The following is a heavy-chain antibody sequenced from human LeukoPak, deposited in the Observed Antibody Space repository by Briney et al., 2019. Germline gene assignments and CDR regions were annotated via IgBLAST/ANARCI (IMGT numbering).Heavy chain of an antibody. D-gene: IGHD6-13*01. V-gene: IGHV3-11*04. CDR3: ARDIGFGYESSRIWDY. CDR1: GFTFSDYY. Sequence: GGSLRLSCAASGFTFSDYYMSWIRQAPGKGLEWVSYISNSGSTIYYADSVKGRFTISRDNAKNSLHLQMNSLRAEDTAVYYCARDIGFGYESSRIWDYWGQGTLVTVSS. CDR2: ISNSGSTI. J-gene: IGHJ4*02.